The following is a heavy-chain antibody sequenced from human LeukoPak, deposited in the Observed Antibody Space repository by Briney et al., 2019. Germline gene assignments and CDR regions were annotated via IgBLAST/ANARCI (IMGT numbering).Heavy chain of an antibody. CDR3: ARVAIYGHHFDY. V-gene: IGHV3-66*01. J-gene: IGHJ4*02. D-gene: IGHD2-2*02. Sequence: GGSLRLSCAASGFTFSDYYMRWIRQAPGKGLEWVSVIYSGGSTYYADSANGRFTISRDNSKNTLYLQMNSLRAEDTAVYYCARVAIYGHHFDYWGQGTLVTVSS. CDR2: IYSGGST. CDR1: GFTFSDYY.